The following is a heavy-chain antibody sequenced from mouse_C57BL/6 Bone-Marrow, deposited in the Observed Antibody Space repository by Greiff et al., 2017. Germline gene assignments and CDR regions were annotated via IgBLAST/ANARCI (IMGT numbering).Heavy chain of an antibody. V-gene: IGHV1-69*01. CDR3: ARGRGDYGFDY. D-gene: IGHD2-13*01. CDR1: GYTLTSYW. J-gene: IGHJ2*01. Sequence: QVQLQQPGAELVMPGASVKLSCKASGYTLTSYWMHWVKQRPGQGLEWIGEIDPSDSYTNYNQKFKGKSTLTVDKSSSTAYMQLSSLTSEDSAVYYCARGRGDYGFDYWGQGTTLTVSA. CDR2: IDPSDSYT.